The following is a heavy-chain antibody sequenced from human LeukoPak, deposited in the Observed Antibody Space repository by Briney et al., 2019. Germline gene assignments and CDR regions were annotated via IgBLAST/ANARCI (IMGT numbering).Heavy chain of an antibody. V-gene: IGHV4-59*08. Sequence: SETLSLTCTVSGGSLSSYYWSWIRQPPGKGLEWIGYIYYSGSTNYNPSLKSRVTISVDTSKNQFSLKLSSVTAADTAVYYCARSPTRITKHGWFDPWGQGTLVTVSS. J-gene: IGHJ5*02. CDR3: ARSPTRITKHGWFDP. D-gene: IGHD3-10*01. CDR2: IYYSGST. CDR1: GGSLSSYY.